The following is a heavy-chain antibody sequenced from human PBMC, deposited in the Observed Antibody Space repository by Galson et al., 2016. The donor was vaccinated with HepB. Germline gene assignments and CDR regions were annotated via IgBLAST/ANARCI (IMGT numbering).Heavy chain of an antibody. CDR1: GYTFTDNY. CDR2: INPNPGRT. V-gene: IGHV1-2*02. J-gene: IGHJ1*01. CDR3: ARAQSNWNAH. D-gene: IGHD1-1*01. Sequence: SVKVSCKASGYTFTDNYMHWVRQAPGQGLEWMGWINPNPGRTKYAQKFQGRVTMTRDSSISTAYMELTRLTSDDTAIYYCARAQSNWNAHWGPGTLVTVSS.